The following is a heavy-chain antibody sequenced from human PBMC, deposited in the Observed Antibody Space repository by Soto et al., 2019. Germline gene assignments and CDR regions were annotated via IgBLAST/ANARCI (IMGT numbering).Heavy chain of an antibody. D-gene: IGHD3-22*01. V-gene: IGHV4-30-4*01. CDR2: IYYSGGT. Sequence: SETLSLTCTVSGGSISSGDYYWSWIRQPPGKGLEWIGYIYYSGGTYYNPSLKSRVTISVDTSKNQFSLKLSSVTAADTAVYYCARVASSGYSFDYWGQGTLVTVSS. CDR3: ARVASSGYSFDY. J-gene: IGHJ4*02. CDR1: GGSISSGDYY.